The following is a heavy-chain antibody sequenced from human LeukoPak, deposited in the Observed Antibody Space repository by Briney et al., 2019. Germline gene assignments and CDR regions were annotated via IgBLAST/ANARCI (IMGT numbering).Heavy chain of an antibody. J-gene: IGHJ3*02. Sequence: GGSLRLSCAASGFTVSSNYMSWVRQAPGKGQEWVSVIYSGGSTYYADSVKGRFTISRDNSKNTLYLQMNSLRAEDTAVYYCARTTGATAFDIWGQGTMVTVSS. V-gene: IGHV3-53*01. CDR3: ARTTGATAFDI. D-gene: IGHD4-11*01. CDR2: IYSGGST. CDR1: GFTVSSNY.